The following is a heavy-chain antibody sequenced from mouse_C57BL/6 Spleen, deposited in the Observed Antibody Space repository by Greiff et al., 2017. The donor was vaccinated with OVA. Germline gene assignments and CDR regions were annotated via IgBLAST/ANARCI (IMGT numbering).Heavy chain of an antibody. J-gene: IGHJ4*01. Sequence: EVKVVESGGGLVKPGGSLKLSCAASGFTFSDYGMHWVRQAPEKGLEWVAYISSGSSTIYYADTVKGRFTISRDNAKNTLFLQMTSLRSEDTAMYYCARRAHYYGSSSYAMDYWGQGTSVTVSS. D-gene: IGHD1-1*01. CDR1: GFTFSDYG. CDR3: ARRAHYYGSSSYAMDY. V-gene: IGHV5-17*01. CDR2: ISSGSSTI.